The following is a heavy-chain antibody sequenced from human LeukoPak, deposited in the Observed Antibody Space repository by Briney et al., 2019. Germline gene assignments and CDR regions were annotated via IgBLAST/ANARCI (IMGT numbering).Heavy chain of an antibody. CDR3: ARRHYPYYFDY. CDR2: IYYSGST. D-gene: IGHD3-10*01. Sequence: PSKTLSLTCTVSGGSISSSSYYWGWIRQPPGKGLEWIGSIYYSGSTYYNPSLKSRVTISVDTSKNQFSLKLSSVTAADTAVYYCARRHYPYYFDYWGQGTLVTVSS. V-gene: IGHV4-39*07. J-gene: IGHJ4*02. CDR1: GGSISSSSYY.